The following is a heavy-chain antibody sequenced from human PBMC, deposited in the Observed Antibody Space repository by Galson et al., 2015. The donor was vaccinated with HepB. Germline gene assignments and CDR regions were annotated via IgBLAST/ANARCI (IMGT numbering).Heavy chain of an antibody. CDR1: GYTFTSYY. J-gene: IGHJ1*01. D-gene: IGHD3-22*01. V-gene: IGHV1-46*01. Sequence: SVKVSCKASGYTFTSYYMHWVRQAPGQGLEWMGIINPSGGSTSYAQKFQGRVTMTRDTSTSTVYMELSSLRSEDTAVYYCARDYDSSGYYYGYFQHWGQGTLVTVSS. CDR2: INPSGGST. CDR3: ARDYDSSGYYYGYFQH.